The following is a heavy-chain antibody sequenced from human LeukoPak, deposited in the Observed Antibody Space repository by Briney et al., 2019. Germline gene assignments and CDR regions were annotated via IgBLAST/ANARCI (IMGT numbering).Heavy chain of an antibody. D-gene: IGHD3-22*01. CDR1: GGTFSSYA. Sequence: ASVKVSCKASGGTFSSYAISWVRQAPGQGLEWMGRIIPIFGTANYAQKFQGRVTITTDESTSTAYMELSSLRSEDTAVYYCARGPMIVVVRFDYWGQGTLVTVSS. CDR2: IIPIFGTA. J-gene: IGHJ4*02. CDR3: ARGPMIVVVRFDY. V-gene: IGHV1-69*05.